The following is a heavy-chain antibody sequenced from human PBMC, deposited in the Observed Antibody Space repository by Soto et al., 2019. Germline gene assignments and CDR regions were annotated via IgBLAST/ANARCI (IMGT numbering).Heavy chain of an antibody. CDR3: AASIFYYGMDV. Sequence: GESLKISCKGSGYSFTTNWIGWVRQMPGKGLEWMGVIYPGDSDTRYSPSFQGQVAISADKSITTTYLQWSSLKASDTAIYYCAASIFYYGMDVWGQGTTVTVSS. CDR1: GYSFTTNW. CDR2: IYPGDSDT. J-gene: IGHJ6*02. V-gene: IGHV5-51*01.